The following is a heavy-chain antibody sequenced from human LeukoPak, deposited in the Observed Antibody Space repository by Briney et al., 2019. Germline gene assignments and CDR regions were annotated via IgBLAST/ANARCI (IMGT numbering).Heavy chain of an antibody. CDR2: INHSEST. D-gene: IGHD7-27*01. J-gene: IGHJ4*02. V-gene: IGHV4-34*01. CDR3: ARGLTGEYYFDY. CDR1: GGSFSGYY. Sequence: SETLSLTCAVYGGSFSGYYWSWIRQPPGKGLEWIGEINHSESTNYNPSLKSRVTISVDTSKNQFSLKLSSVTAADTAVYYCARGLTGEYYFDYWGQGTLVTVSS.